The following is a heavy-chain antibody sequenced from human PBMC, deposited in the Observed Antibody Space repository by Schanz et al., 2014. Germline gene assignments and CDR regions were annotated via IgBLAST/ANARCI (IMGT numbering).Heavy chain of an antibody. Sequence: QVQLQESGPGLVKPSETLSLTCTVSGGSISSYYWNWIRQPSGKGLEWIGFMYYSGNTNYNPSLKSRVTISEDPPKKRFPLRRPSVTAADTAVYYCARSPFTSRYYYYGMDVWGQGTSVIVSS. CDR3: ARSPFTSRYYYYGMDV. D-gene: IGHD3-3*01. CDR1: GGSISSYY. V-gene: IGHV4-59*08. CDR2: MYYSGNT. J-gene: IGHJ6*02.